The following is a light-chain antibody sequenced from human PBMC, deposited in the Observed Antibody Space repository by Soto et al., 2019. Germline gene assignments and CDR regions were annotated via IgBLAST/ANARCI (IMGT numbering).Light chain of an antibody. CDR3: LQDHGDSWT. J-gene: IGKJ1*01. V-gene: IGKV1-6*01. CDR1: QGIRSD. CDR2: VAS. Sequence: AIQMTQSPSSLSASVGDRVTITCRASQGIRSDLGWYQQKPGKAPKLLISVASNLQGGVPSRFRGSGSGTEFTLTISSLQPEDFASYYCLQDHGDSWTFGQGTKV.